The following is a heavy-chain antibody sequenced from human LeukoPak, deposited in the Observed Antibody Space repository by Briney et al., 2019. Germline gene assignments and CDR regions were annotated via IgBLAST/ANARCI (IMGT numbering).Heavy chain of an antibody. CDR1: GGSISSYY. J-gene: IGHJ4*02. CDR3: ARGFLSIAAAGTYLDY. D-gene: IGHD6-13*01. V-gene: IGHV4-4*07. CDR2: IYMSGIT. Sequence: SETLSLTCTVSGGSISSYYWSWIRQPAGKGLEWIGRIYMSGITNYNPTLKSRVTMSVDTSKKQFSLKLSSVTAADTAVYYCARGFLSIAAAGTYLDYWGQGTLVTVSS.